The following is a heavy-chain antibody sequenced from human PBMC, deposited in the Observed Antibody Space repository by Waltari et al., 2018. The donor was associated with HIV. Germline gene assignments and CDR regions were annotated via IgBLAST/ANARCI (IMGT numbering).Heavy chain of an antibody. CDR3: AKDGQFAAP. CDR2: ISWNSGSI. J-gene: IGHJ5*02. V-gene: IGHV3-9*01. CDR1: GFPFDNYA. Sequence: EVQLVESGGGLVQPGRSLRPSCAASGFPFDNYAMHWVRQAPGKGLEWVSGISWNSGSIGYADSVKGRFTISRDNAKNSLYLQMNSLRAEDTALYYCAKDGQFAAPWGQGTLVTVSS.